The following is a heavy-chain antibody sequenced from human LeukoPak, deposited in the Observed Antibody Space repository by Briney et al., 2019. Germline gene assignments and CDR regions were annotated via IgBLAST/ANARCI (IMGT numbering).Heavy chain of an antibody. D-gene: IGHD5-12*01. CDR3: AKDLGYSGYDSIFDY. CDR1: GFTFDDYA. V-gene: IGHV3-9*01. J-gene: IGHJ4*02. CDR2: ISWNSGSI. Sequence: PGRSLRLSCAASGFTFDDYAMHWVRQAPGKGLEWVSGISWNSGSIVYADSVKGRFTISRDNAKNSLYLQMNSLRAEDTALYYCAKDLGYSGYDSIFDYWGQGTLVTVSS.